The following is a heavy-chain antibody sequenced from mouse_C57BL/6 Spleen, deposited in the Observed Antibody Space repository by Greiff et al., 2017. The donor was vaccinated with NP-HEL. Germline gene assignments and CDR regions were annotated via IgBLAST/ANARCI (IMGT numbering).Heavy chain of an antibody. J-gene: IGHJ2*01. Sequence: VQLQQPGAELVRPGSSVKLSCKASGYTFTSYWMHWVKQRPIQGLEWIGNIDPSDSETHYNQKFKDKATLTVDKSSSTAYMQLSSLTSEDSAVYYCARGGGLRREDYFDYWGQGTTLTVSS. V-gene: IGHV1-52*01. CDR1: GYTFTSYW. CDR3: ARGGGLRREDYFDY. D-gene: IGHD2-4*01. CDR2: IDPSDSET.